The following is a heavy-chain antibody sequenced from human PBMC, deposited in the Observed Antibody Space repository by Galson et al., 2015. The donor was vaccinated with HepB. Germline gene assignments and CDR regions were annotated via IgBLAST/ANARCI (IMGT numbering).Heavy chain of an antibody. CDR1: GYTFTSYG. D-gene: IGHD1-26*01. J-gene: IGHJ4*02. CDR2: ISAYNGNT. V-gene: IGHV1-18*04. CDR3: ARTPPVVGATSGYAY. Sequence: SVKVSCKASGYTFTSYGISWVRQAPGQGLEWMGWISAYNGNTNYAQKLQGRVTMTTDTSTSTAYMELRSLRSDDTAVYYCARTPPVVGATSGYAYWGQGTLVTVSS.